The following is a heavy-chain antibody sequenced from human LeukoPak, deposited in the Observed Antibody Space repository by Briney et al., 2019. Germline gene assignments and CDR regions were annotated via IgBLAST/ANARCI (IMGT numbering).Heavy chain of an antibody. CDR3: AKDRYSGSYLECFDY. J-gene: IGHJ4*02. D-gene: IGHD1-26*01. CDR2: ISGSGGST. CDR1: GFTFSSYA. Sequence: GGSLRLSCAASGFTFSSYAMSWVRQAPGKGLEWVSAISGSGGSTYYADSVKGRFTISRDNSKNTLYLQMNSLRAEDTAVYYCAKDRYSGSYLECFDYWGQGTLVTVSS. V-gene: IGHV3-23*01.